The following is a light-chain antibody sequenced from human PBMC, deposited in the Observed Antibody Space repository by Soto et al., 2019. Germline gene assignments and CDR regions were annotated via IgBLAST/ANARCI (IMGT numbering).Light chain of an antibody. V-gene: IGKV3D-15*01. CDR1: QSVSSSY. Sequence: EIVLTQSPGTLSLSPGEIATLSCRASQSVSSSYLAWYQRKPGQAPRLLIYGASSRATGIPARFSGSGSGTEFTLIISSLQSEDFAVYYCQQYNNWPAWTFGQGTKVDIK. J-gene: IGKJ1*01. CDR2: GAS. CDR3: QQYNNWPAWT.